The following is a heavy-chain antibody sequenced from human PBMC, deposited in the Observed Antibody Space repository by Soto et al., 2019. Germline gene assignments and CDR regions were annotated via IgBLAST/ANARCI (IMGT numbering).Heavy chain of an antibody. V-gene: IGHV1-69*02. CDR1: GGTFSSYT. J-gene: IGHJ6*03. CDR3: ARGRPTVPDYYYYYMDV. CDR2: IIPILDIA. D-gene: IGHD4-4*01. Sequence: QVQLVQSGAEVKKPGSSVKVSCKASGGTFSSYTISWVRQAPGQGLEWMGRIIPILDIANYAQKFQGRVTITADKSTSTAYMELSSLRSEDTAVYYCARGRPTVPDYYYYYMDVWGKGTTVTVSS.